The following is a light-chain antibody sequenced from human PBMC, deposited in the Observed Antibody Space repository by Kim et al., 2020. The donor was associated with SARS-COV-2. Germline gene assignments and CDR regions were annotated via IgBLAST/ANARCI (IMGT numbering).Light chain of an antibody. V-gene: IGKV3-15*01. Sequence: TLSCRASQSVSNKLAWYQQKPGQAPRLLIYGASTRATGIPARATVIPPRFSGSGSGTDFTLTISSLQSEDFAIYYCQQYNNWPPTFGQGTKVDIK. CDR1: QSVSNK. J-gene: IGKJ1*01. CDR2: GAS. CDR3: QQYNNWPPT.